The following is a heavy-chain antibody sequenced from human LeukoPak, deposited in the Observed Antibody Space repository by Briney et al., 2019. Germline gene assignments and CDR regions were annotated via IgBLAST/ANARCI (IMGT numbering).Heavy chain of an antibody. V-gene: IGHV5-51*01. J-gene: IGHJ6*02. CDR3: AISGGGDITPQPYGALDV. Sequence: GEPLKISRKGTGYTFTNYWLRGVRRMLGKGLEWMGVIYPGDSDTKYSRSFQGQVTISADKSISTAYLQWTSLKASDTAMYYCAISGGGDITPQPYGALDVWGQGTTVTVSS. D-gene: IGHD2-15*01. CDR1: GYTFTNYW. CDR2: IYPGDSDT.